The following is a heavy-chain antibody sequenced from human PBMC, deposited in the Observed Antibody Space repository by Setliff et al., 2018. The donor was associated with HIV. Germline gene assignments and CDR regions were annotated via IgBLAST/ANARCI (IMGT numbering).Heavy chain of an antibody. Sequence: PGGSLRLSCAASGFTFYIYELNWVRQAPGKGLEWVSYISGSGKNIYYADSVKGRFTISRDNAWGSLYLQMNSLRAEDSAVYYCARLPNPKERSYWRLPFDLWGRGTMVTVS. CDR1: GFTFYIYE. J-gene: IGHJ3*01. CDR2: ISGSGKNI. D-gene: IGHD1-26*01. V-gene: IGHV3-48*03. CDR3: ARLPNPKERSYWRLPFDL.